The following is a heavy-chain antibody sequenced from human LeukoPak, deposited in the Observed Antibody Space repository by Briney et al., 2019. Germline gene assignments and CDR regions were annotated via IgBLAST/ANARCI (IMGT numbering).Heavy chain of an antibody. V-gene: IGHV4-59*01. CDR2: IYYSGST. Sequence: SETLSLTCTVSGGSIISYYWSRIRQPPGKGLEWIGYIYYSGSTNYNPSLKSRVTISVDTSKNQFSLKLSSVTAADTAVYYCARAYDRSPYYFDYWGQGTLVTVSS. D-gene: IGHD3-22*01. CDR3: ARAYDRSPYYFDY. J-gene: IGHJ4*02. CDR1: GGSIISYY.